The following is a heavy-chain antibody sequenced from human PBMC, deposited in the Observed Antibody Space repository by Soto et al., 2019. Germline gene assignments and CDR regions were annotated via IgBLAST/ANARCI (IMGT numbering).Heavy chain of an antibody. CDR3: ARDQDDFDSSGSDAFDI. D-gene: IGHD3-22*01. CDR2: ISYDGSNK. V-gene: IGHV3-30-3*01. CDR1: GFTFSTYA. J-gene: IGHJ3*02. Sequence: QVHLVESGGGVVQPGRSLKLSCAASGFTFSTYAMNWVRQAPGKGLEWVAVISYDGSNKYYADPVKGRFTISRDNSKNTLYLQMNSLRGEDTAVYYCARDQDDFDSSGSDAFDIWGQGTMVTVSS.